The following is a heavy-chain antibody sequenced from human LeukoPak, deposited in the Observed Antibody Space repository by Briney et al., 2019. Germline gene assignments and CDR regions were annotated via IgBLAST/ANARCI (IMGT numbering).Heavy chain of an antibody. CDR1: GFTFSNYD. CDR2: IGTAGDT. Sequence: EGSLRLSCAASGFTFSNYDMHWVRQATGKGLEWVSAIGTAGDTYYPGSVKGRFTISRENAKNSLYLQMNSLRAGDTAVYYCARVRVTIFGVEYFDYWGQGTLVTVSS. V-gene: IGHV3-13*01. J-gene: IGHJ4*02. D-gene: IGHD3-3*01. CDR3: ARVRVTIFGVEYFDY.